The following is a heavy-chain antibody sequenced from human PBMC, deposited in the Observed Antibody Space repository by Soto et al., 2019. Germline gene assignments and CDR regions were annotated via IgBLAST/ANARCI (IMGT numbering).Heavy chain of an antibody. Sequence: GGSLSLSCSASGFPFSSYAMHWVRQAPGKGLEYVSAISSNGGSTYYADSVKGRFTISRDNSKNTLYLQMSSLRAEDTAVYYCVKDWTNVDTAMVNWFDPWGQGTLVTVSS. V-gene: IGHV3-64D*06. CDR1: GFPFSSYA. J-gene: IGHJ5*02. CDR3: VKDWTNVDTAMVNWFDP. D-gene: IGHD5-18*01. CDR2: ISSNGGST.